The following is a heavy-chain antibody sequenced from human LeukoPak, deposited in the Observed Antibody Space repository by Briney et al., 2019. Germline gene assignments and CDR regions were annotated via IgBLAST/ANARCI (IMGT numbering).Heavy chain of an antibody. Sequence: GGSLTLSCTASGFTFGDYAMSWVRQAPGKGLEWVGFIRSKAYGGTTEYAASVKGRFTISRDDSKSIAYLQMNSLKTEDTAVYYCTRCRSLKYDYDFCMDVWGQGTTVTVSS. CDR2: IRSKAYGGTT. CDR1: GFTFGDYA. V-gene: IGHV3-49*04. CDR3: TRCRSLKYDYDFCMDV. D-gene: IGHD3-3*01. J-gene: IGHJ6*02.